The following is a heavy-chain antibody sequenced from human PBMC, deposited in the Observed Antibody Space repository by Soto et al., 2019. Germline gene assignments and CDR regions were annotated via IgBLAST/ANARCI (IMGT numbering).Heavy chain of an antibody. V-gene: IGHV3-74*01. CDR3: ARGSRGVLDY. D-gene: IGHD3-10*01. J-gene: IGHJ4*02. Sequence: PGGSLRLSCAASGFIFSDYWMHWVRQVPGKGLVWVSHINSDGRSTDYADSVKGRFTISRDSAKNTLYLQMNTLRAEDTAVYYCARGSRGVLDYWGQGTLVTVSS. CDR1: GFIFSDYW. CDR2: INSDGRST.